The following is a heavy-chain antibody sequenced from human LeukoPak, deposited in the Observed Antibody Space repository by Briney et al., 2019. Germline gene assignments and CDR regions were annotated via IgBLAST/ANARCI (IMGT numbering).Heavy chain of an antibody. D-gene: IGHD2-2*01. CDR3: ATRYCSGSTCSGNFVY. CDR1: GDSVSSSSHY. V-gene: IGHV4-39*01. CDR2: IYYSGTT. Sequence: PSETLSPTCTVSGDSVSSSSHYWGWIRQPPGKGLEWIGSIYYSGTTYYNPSFKSRVTISVDTSKNQFSLKLSSVTAADTAVYYCATRYCSGSTCSGNFVYWGQGTLVTVSS. J-gene: IGHJ4*02.